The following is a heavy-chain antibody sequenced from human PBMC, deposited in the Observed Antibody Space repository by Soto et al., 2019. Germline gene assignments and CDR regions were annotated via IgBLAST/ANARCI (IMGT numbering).Heavy chain of an antibody. CDR2: INAGNGNT. J-gene: IGHJ4*02. D-gene: IGHD1-26*01. CDR1: GYTFTGYA. Sequence: QVQLVQSGAEEKKPGASVKVSCKASGYTFTGYAMHWVRQAPGQRLEWMGWINAGNGNTKYSQKFQGRVTITRDTPASTAYMELSTLRSEDTAVYFCARAVGGPADFDSWGQGTLVTVSS. V-gene: IGHV1-3*05. CDR3: ARAVGGPADFDS.